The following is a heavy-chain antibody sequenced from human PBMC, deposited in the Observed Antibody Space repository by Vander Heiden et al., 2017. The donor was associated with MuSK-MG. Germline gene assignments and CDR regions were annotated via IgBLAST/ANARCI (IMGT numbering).Heavy chain of an antibody. CDR3: ARERRDDQFSWYFDL. CDR1: GGSFSRSNW. Sequence: QVQLQESGPGLVRPSGTLSLTCEVSGGSFSRSNWWSCVRQTPGKGLEWIGDVYPGGSTNYNPSLTSRVSISADKSNHQVSLKLTSVTAADTAVYYCARERRDDQFSWYFDLWGRGTLVTVSS. D-gene: IGHD1-1*01. J-gene: IGHJ2*01. V-gene: IGHV4-4*02. CDR2: VYPGGST.